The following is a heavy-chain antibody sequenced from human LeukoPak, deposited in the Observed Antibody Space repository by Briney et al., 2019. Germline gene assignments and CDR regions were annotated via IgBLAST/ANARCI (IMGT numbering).Heavy chain of an antibody. V-gene: IGHV4-34*01. CDR2: INHSGST. D-gene: IGHD1-26*01. J-gene: IGHJ4*02. CDR3: ARGPRRSGSMGY. CDR1: GGSFSGYY. Sequence: SETLSLTCAVYGGSFSGYYWSWIRQLPGKGLEWIGEINHSGSTNYNPSLKSRVTISVDTSKNQFSLKLSSVTAADTAVYYCARGPRRSGSMGYWGQGTLVTVSS.